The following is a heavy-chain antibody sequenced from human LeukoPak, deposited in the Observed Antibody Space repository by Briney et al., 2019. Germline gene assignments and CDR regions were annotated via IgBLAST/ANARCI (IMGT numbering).Heavy chain of an antibody. CDR2: ISGSGGST. D-gene: IGHD5-24*01. CDR1: GFTFSSYA. J-gene: IGHJ4*02. Sequence: GGSLRLSCAASGFTFSSYAMSWVRQAPGKGLEWVSAISGSGGSTYYADSVKGRFTVSRDNSKNTLYLQMNSLRAEDTAVYYCAKDVGTLWGLEMATITGPYGFDYWGQGTLVTVSS. CDR3: AKDVGTLWGLEMATITGPYGFDY. V-gene: IGHV3-23*01.